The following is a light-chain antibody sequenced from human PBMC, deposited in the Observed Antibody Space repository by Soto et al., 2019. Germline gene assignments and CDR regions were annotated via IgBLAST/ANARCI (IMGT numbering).Light chain of an antibody. Sequence: DIQMNQSPSSLSASVGDRVTITCQASQDIRNFLNWYHQKPGKAPKLLIYDASNLETGVPSRFSGRGSGTDFTFTIISLQPEDIATYYCQQYDSLPRFTFGPGTKVEIK. J-gene: IGKJ3*01. CDR1: QDIRNF. V-gene: IGKV1-33*01. CDR2: DAS. CDR3: QQYDSLPRFT.